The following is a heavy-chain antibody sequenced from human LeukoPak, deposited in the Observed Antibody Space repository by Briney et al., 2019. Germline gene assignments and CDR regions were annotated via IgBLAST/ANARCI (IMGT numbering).Heavy chain of an antibody. V-gene: IGHV1-2*02. D-gene: IGHD6-19*01. Sequence: ASVKVSCKASGYTFTGYYMHWVRQAPGQGLEWMGWINPNSGGTNYAQKFQGRVTMTRDTSISTAYMELSRLRSDDTAVYYCARETDSSGWYPYYYYYNGMDVRGQGTTVTVSS. J-gene: IGHJ6*02. CDR1: GYTFTGYY. CDR3: ARETDSSGWYPYYYYYNGMDV. CDR2: INPNSGGT.